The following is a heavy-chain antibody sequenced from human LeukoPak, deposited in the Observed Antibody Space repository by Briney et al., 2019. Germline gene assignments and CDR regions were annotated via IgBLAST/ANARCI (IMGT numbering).Heavy chain of an antibody. CDR1: GYSISSGYY. Sequence: PSETLSLTCAVSGYSISSGYYWGWIRQPPGRGLEWIGSIYHSGSTYYNPSLKSRATISVDTTKNHFSLRLSSVTAADTAVYYCARGGIAGDNWFDPWGQGTLVTVSS. J-gene: IGHJ5*02. D-gene: IGHD6-13*01. CDR3: ARGGIAGDNWFDP. V-gene: IGHV4-38-2*01. CDR2: IYHSGST.